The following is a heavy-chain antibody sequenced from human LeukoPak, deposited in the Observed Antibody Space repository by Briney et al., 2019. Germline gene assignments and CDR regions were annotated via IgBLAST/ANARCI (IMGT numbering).Heavy chain of an antibody. CDR2: IKQDGSER. D-gene: IGHD3-10*01. CDR3: ARAGSHWHYVY. Sequence: GGSLRLSCAASGFTFSGFSMSWVRQSPTKGLEWVANIKQDGSERYYVDSVKGRFTISRDNAKNSLSLQMNNLRVEDTAVYYCARAGSHWHYVYWGQGTVVTVS. J-gene: IGHJ4*02. V-gene: IGHV3-7*01. CDR1: GFTFSGFS.